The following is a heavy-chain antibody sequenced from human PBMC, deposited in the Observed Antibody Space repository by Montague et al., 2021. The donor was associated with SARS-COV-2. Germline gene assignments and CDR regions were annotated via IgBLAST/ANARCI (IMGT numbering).Heavy chain of an antibody. Sequence: PALVKPTQTLTLTCTFSGFSLSTSGLCVSWIRQPPGKALEWLALIDWDDDKYYSTSLKTRLTISKDTSKNQVVLTMTNMDPVDTAMYYCARDILTGYLYGMDVWGQGTTVTVSS. CDR1: GFSLSTSGLC. CDR2: IDWDDDK. J-gene: IGHJ6*02. V-gene: IGHV2-70*01. D-gene: IGHD3-9*01. CDR3: ARDILTGYLYGMDV.